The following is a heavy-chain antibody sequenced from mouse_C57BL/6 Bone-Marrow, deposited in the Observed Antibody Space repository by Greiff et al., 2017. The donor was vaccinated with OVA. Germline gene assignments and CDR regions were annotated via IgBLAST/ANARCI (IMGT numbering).Heavy chain of an antibody. CDR1: GFTFSSYG. Sequence: EVQGVESGGDLVKPGGSLKLSCAASGFTFSSYGMSWVRQTPDKRLEWVATISSGGGYTYYPDSVKGRFTISRDNDKNTLYLQMSSLKSEDTAMYYWARRRLQGDFDYWGKGTTLTVSS. D-gene: IGHD2-2*01. J-gene: IGHJ2*01. CDR3: ARRRLQGDFDY. V-gene: IGHV5-6*01. CDR2: ISSGGGYT.